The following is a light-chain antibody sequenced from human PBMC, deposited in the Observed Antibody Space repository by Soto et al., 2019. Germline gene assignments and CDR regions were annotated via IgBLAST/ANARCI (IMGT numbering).Light chain of an antibody. CDR3: QQDYNLPT. CDR1: QSVSSSY. CDR2: GAS. V-gene: IGKV3D-7*01. J-gene: IGKJ3*01. Sequence: PCERVTLSCMASQSVSSSYLTWYQQKPGQAPRLLIYGASTRATGIPARFSGSGSGTDFTLTISSLQPEDFAVYYCQQDYNLPTFGPGTKVDIK.